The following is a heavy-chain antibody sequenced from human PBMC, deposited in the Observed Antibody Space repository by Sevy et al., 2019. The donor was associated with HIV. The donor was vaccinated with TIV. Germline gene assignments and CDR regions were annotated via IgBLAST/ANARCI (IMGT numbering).Heavy chain of an antibody. CDR1: GFTVSSKY. CDR2: IYSGEYT. V-gene: IGHV3-53*01. CDR3: ARDHVKDGKGGDYYYHAMDV. D-gene: IGHD3-16*01. J-gene: IGHJ6*02. Sequence: GGSLRLSCAASGFTVSSKYMSWVRQAPGKGLEWVSVIYSGEYTYYADSVKGRFTISRDNAKNSLYLQMSSLRADDTAVYYCARDHVKDGKGGDYYYHAMDVWGRGTTVTVSS.